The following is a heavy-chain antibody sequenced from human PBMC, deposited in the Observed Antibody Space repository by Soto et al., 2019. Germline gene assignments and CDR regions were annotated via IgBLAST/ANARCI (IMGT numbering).Heavy chain of an antibody. V-gene: IGHV4-30-2*01. J-gene: IGHJ4*02. D-gene: IGHD1-7*01. CDR2: IYHSGST. Sequence: PSETLSLTCAVSGGSISSGGYSWSWIRQPPGKGLEWIGYIYHSGSTYYKPSLKSRVTISVDRSKNQFSLKLSYVTVADTAVYYCARAGGNYPYYFDYWGQGTLVTVSS. CDR3: ARAGGNYPYYFDY. CDR1: GGSISSGGYS.